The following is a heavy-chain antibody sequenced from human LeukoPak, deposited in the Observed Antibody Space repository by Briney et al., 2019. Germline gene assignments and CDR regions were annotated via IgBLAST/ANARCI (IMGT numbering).Heavy chain of an antibody. V-gene: IGHV4-34*01. CDR2: INHSRST. CDR3: ARVPKYFDL. Sequence: SETLSLTCAVYGGSFSGFYWTWIRQPPGKGLEWIGQINHSRSTHYNPSLKSRVTISVDTSKNQFSLRLSSVTAADTAVYYCARVPKYFDLWGRGTLVTVSS. CDR1: GGSFSGFY. J-gene: IGHJ2*01.